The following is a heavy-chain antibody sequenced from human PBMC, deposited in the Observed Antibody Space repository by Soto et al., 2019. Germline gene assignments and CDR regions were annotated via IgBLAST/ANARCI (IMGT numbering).Heavy chain of an antibody. V-gene: IGHV3-15*01. CDR3: SIVSGSGWAFDY. J-gene: IGHJ4*02. CDR2: IKSKSDGGTT. CDR1: GFTFSNAR. D-gene: IGHD6-19*01. Sequence: EVQLVESGGGLVKPGGSVRLSCAASGFTFSNARMSWVRQAPGKGLEWVGRIKSKSDGGTTDYAAPVKGRFTISRDDSKNTLYLQLHSLKTEDTAVYYCSIVSGSGWAFDYWGQGTLVTVSS.